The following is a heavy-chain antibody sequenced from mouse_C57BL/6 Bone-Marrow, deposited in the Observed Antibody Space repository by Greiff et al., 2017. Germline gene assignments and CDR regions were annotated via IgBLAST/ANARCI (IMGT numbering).Heavy chain of an antibody. J-gene: IGHJ3*01. Sequence: EVMLVESGPVLVKPGASVKMSCKASGYTFTDYYMNWVKQSHGKSLEWIGVINPYNGGTSYNQKFKGKATLTVDKSSSTAYMELNSLTSEDSAVYYCARGYYYGLFAYWGQGTLVTVSA. V-gene: IGHV1-19*01. CDR1: GYTFTDYY. CDR3: ARGYYYGLFAY. CDR2: INPYNGGT. D-gene: IGHD1-1*01.